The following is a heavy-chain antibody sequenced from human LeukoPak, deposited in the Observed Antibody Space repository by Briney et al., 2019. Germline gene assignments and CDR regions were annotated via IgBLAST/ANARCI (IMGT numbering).Heavy chain of an antibody. CDR2: ISYDGSNK. CDR3: ASPGARVIAVAGYNWFDP. J-gene: IGHJ5*02. D-gene: IGHD6-19*01. Sequence: GGSLRLSCAASGFTFSSYAMHWVRQAPGKGLEWVAVISYDGSNKYYADSVKGRFTISRDNSKNTLYLQMNSLRAEDTAVYYCASPGARVIAVAGYNWFDPWGQGTLVTVSS. CDR1: GFTFSSYA. V-gene: IGHV3-30*01.